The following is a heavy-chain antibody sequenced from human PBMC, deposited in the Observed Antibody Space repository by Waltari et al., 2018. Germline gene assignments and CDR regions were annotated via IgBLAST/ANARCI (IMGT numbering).Heavy chain of an antibody. CDR1: GYTFTGYY. CDR3: ATGIVVVPAANRGYAFDI. Sequence: QVQLVQSGAEVKKPGASVKVSCKASGYTFTGYYMHWVRQATGHGLEWMGWINPNSGGTIYAQNFQGRVTMTRDTSISTAYMELSRLRSDDTALYYCATGIVVVPAANRGYAFDIWGQGTMVTVSS. J-gene: IGHJ3*02. CDR2: INPNSGGT. V-gene: IGHV1-2*02. D-gene: IGHD2-2*01.